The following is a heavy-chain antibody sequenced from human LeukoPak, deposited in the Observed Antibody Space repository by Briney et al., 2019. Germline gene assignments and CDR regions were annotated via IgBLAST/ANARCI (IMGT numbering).Heavy chain of an antibody. Sequence: GGSLRLSCAASGFTFSSYGMHWVRQAPGKGLEWVAVIWYDGSNKYYADSVKGRFTISRDNSKNTLYLQMNSLRAEDTAVYYCAGEKGYYGSGSYYDYWGQGTLVTVSS. J-gene: IGHJ4*02. V-gene: IGHV3-33*01. CDR2: IWYDGSNK. D-gene: IGHD3-10*01. CDR3: AGEKGYYGSGSYYDY. CDR1: GFTFSSYG.